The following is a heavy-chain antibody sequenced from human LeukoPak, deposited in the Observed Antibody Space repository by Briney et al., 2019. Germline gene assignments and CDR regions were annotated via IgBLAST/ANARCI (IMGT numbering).Heavy chain of an antibody. J-gene: IGHJ6*03. D-gene: IGHD3-10*01. CDR1: GRSISIYY. CDR3: ARETSGTYYNPLGYMDV. CDR2: IFTSGIT. Sequence: SDTLSLTCTVSGRSISIYYWHWTRQPAGKGLEWIGHIFTSGITNYKPSLKSRVTMSVDTSKNQFSLNLSSVIAADTAIYYCARETSGTYYNPLGYMDVWGKGTTVTVSS. V-gene: IGHV4-4*07.